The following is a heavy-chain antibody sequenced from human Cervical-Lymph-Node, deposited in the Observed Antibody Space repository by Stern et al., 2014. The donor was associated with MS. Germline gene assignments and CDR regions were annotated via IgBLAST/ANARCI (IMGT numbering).Heavy chain of an antibody. D-gene: IGHD3-22*01. Sequence: VQLLESGGGVVQPGRSLRLSCAVSGLTFSSYGMHWVRQAPGKGLEWVALISYDGSRKSYADSVKGRFTISRDNSKNTLYLQMNSLRVEDTAVYYCASAYYDTSGSDYWGQGALVTVSS. CDR3: ASAYYDTSGSDY. CDR1: GLTFSSYG. CDR2: ISYDGSRK. V-gene: IGHV3-30*03. J-gene: IGHJ4*02.